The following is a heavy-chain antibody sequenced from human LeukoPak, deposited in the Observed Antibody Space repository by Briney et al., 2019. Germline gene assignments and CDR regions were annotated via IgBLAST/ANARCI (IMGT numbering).Heavy chain of an antibody. J-gene: IGHJ3*02. CDR3: ATSLSGYSYGPGAFDI. Sequence: ASVKVSCKASGYTFTGYYMHWVRQAPGQWLEWMGWINPNSGGTNYAQKFQGRVTMTRDTSISTAYMELSRLRSDDTAVYYCATSLSGYSYGPGAFDIWGQGSMVTVSS. V-gene: IGHV1-2*02. D-gene: IGHD5-18*01. CDR2: INPNSGGT. CDR1: GYTFTGYY.